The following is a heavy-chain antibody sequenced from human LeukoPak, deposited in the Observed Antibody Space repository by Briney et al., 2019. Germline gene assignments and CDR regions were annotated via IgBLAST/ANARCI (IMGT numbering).Heavy chain of an antibody. CDR1: GYSISSGYY. Sequence: SETLSLTCTVSGYSISSGYYWGWIRQPPGKGLERIGSIYHSGSTYYNPSLKSRVTISVDTSKNQFSLKLSSVTAADTAVYYCARSNYGYYYYYMDVWGKGTTVTVSS. CDR3: ARSNYGYYYYYMDV. D-gene: IGHD4-11*01. CDR2: IYHSGST. V-gene: IGHV4-38-2*02. J-gene: IGHJ6*03.